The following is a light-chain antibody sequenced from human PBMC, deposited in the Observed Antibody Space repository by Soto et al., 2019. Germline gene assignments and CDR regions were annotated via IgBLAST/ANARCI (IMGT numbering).Light chain of an antibody. CDR3: QQYKNWPPWT. J-gene: IGKJ1*01. V-gene: IGKV3-15*01. CDR2: GAS. CDR1: QSVSSN. Sequence: EIVMTPPPATLPVSPXQRATLPRRASQSVSSNLAWYQQKPGQAPRLLIYGASTRATGIPARFSGSGSGTEFTLTISSLQSEDSAVYYCQQYKNWPPWTFGQGTKVDIK.